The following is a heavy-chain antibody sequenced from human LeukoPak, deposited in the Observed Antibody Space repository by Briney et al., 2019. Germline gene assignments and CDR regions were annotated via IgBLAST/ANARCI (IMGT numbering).Heavy chain of an antibody. V-gene: IGHV3-49*03. Sequence: GGSLRLSCTASGFKFDDYKMSWFRQAPWKGLEWVGVIIGTPYGGTTVYGASVKGRFIISRDDSKTTAYLQLSSLKTEDTAAYYCLATYYGLGSGPENHEDVWGKGTTVTVSS. CDR3: LATYYGLGSGPENHEDV. J-gene: IGHJ6*03. CDR2: IIGTPYGGTT. D-gene: IGHD3-10*01. CDR1: GFKFDDYK.